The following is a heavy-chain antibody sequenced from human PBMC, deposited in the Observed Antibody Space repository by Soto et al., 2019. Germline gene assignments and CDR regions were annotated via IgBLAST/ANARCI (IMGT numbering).Heavy chain of an antibody. J-gene: IGHJ6*02. Sequence: PGGSLRLACAASGFTFSSYAMSWVRQAPGKGREWVSAISGSGGSTYYADSVKGRFTISRDNSKNTLYLQLNSLRAEDTAVYYCAKARGVQLWFGRYSYYYGMDVSGQGTTVTVSS. CDR2: ISGSGGST. CDR3: AKARGVQLWFGRYSYYYGMDV. CDR1: GFTFSSYA. D-gene: IGHD5-18*01. V-gene: IGHV3-23*01.